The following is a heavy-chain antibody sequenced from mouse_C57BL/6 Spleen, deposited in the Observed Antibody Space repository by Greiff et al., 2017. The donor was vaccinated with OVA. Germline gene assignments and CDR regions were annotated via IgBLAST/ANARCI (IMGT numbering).Heavy chain of an antibody. D-gene: IGHD2-3*01. CDR3: ARCGYYVDYYAMDY. V-gene: IGHV5-17*01. Sequence: EVQLVESGGGLVKPGGSLKLSCAASGFTFSDYGMHWVRQAPEKGLEWVAYISSGSSTIYYADTVKGRFTISRDNAKNTLFLQMTSLRSEDTAMYYRARCGYYVDYYAMDYWGQGTSVTVSS. CDR2: ISSGSSTI. J-gene: IGHJ4*01. CDR1: GFTFSDYG.